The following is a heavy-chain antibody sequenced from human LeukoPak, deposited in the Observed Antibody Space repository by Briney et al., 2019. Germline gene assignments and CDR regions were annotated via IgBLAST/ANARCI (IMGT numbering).Heavy chain of an antibody. CDR2: INPNSGGT. D-gene: IGHD6-19*01. V-gene: IGHV1-2*04. J-gene: IGHJ4*02. CDR3: ARDRGGAGTAWYYFDY. Sequence: ASVKVSCKASGYTFTGYYMHWVRQAPGQGLEWMGWINPNSGGTNYAQKFQGWVTMTRDTSISTAYMELSRLRSDDTAVYYCARDRGGAGTAWYYFDYWGQGTLVTVSS. CDR1: GYTFTGYY.